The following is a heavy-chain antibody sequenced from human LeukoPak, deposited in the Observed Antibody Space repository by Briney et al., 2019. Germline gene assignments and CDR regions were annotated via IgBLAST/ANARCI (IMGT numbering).Heavy chain of an antibody. Sequence: GGSLRLSCAASGFTFSRHWMYWVRQAPGKGLEWVSSISSSSSYIYYADSVKGRFTISRDNAKNSLYLQMNSLRAEDTAVYYCARDITVAGIADWFDPWGQGTLVTVSS. CDR3: ARDITVAGIADWFDP. V-gene: IGHV3-21*01. D-gene: IGHD6-19*01. J-gene: IGHJ5*02. CDR1: GFTFSRHW. CDR2: ISSSSSYI.